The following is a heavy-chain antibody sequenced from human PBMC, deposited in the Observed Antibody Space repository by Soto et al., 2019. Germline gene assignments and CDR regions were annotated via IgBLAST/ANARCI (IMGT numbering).Heavy chain of an antibody. CDR3: VRVLKSIGWDNDVFDI. J-gene: IGHJ3*02. Sequence: GGSLRLSCAASGFIFSSYGMHWVRQAPGKGLEWVAVMWSEGGDKHYADSVKGRFTISRDNSRNTLYLQMNNLRADDTAVYYCVRVLKSIGWDNDVFDIWGQGTMVTVSS. CDR2: MWSEGGDK. D-gene: IGHD6-19*01. V-gene: IGHV3-33*01. CDR1: GFIFSSYG.